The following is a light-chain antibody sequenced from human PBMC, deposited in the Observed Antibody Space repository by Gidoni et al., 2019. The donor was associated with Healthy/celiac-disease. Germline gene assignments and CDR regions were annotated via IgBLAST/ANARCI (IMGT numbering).Light chain of an antibody. CDR2: EVS. CDR1: SSDVGSYNH. CDR3: SSYTSSSTYVV. V-gene: IGLV2-18*02. Sequence: QSALTQPPSVSGSPGQSVTISCTGTSSDVGSYNHVSWYQQPPGTAPKLMIDEVSNRPSGVPDRFSGSKSGNTASLTISGLQAEDEADYYCSSYTSSSTYVVFGGGTKLTVL. J-gene: IGLJ2*01.